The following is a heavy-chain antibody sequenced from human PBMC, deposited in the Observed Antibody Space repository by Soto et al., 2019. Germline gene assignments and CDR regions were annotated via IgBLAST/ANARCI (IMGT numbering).Heavy chain of an antibody. CDR2: IGIGSSTK. CDR1: GLPFRNYG. D-gene: IGHD3-22*01. J-gene: IGHJ3*01. Sequence: PGGSLRLSCAASGLPFRNYGMNWVRQAPGKGLEWVSYIGIGSSTKYYADSVKGRFTISRDNAKNSLYLQMNSLRAEDTAVYYCARDQLYYNDISGRPLNAFDVWGQGTMVTVSS. CDR3: ARDQLYYNDISGRPLNAFDV. V-gene: IGHV3-48*01.